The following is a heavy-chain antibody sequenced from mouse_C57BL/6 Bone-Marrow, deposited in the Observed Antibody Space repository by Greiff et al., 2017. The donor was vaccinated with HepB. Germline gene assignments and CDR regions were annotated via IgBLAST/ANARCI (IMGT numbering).Heavy chain of an antibody. Sequence: QVQLQQSGAELVKPGASVKLSCKASGYTFTEYTIHWVKQRSGQGLEWIGWFYPGSGSIKYNEKFKDKATLTADKSSSTVYMELSRLTSEDSAVYFCARHEAPFSTMVTTEHYFDYWGQGTTLTVSS. CDR3: ARHEAPFSTMVTTEHYFDY. V-gene: IGHV1-62-2*01. CDR1: GYTFTEYT. J-gene: IGHJ2*01. CDR2: FYPGSGSI. D-gene: IGHD2-2*01.